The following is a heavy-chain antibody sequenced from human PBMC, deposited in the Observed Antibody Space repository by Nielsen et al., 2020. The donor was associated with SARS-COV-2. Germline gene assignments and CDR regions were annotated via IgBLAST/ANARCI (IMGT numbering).Heavy chain of an antibody. CDR1: GFTFGDST. Sequence: GSLKISCAASGFTFGDSTIHWVRQASGKGLEWVGRVRSKTNNYETAYAASVKGRFTISRDESKNMAYLQMTSLKTEDTAVYYCKHYYERDVWGQGTTVTVSS. CDR3: KHYYERDV. V-gene: IGHV3-73*01. CDR2: VRSKTNNYET. J-gene: IGHJ6*02.